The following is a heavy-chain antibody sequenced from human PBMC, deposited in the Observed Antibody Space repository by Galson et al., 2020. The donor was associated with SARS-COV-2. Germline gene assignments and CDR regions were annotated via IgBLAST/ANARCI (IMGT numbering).Heavy chain of an antibody. CDR3: ARVSGAWYYYDSSGYADY. D-gene: IGHD3-22*01. V-gene: IGHV3-21*01. Sequence: TGGSLRLSCAASGFTFSSYSMNWVRQAPGKGLEWVSSSSSSSSYIYYADSVKGRFTISRDNAKNSLYLQMNSLRAEDTAVYYCARVSGAWYYYDSSGYADYLGQGTLVTVSS. CDR2: SSSSSSYI. CDR1: GFTFSSYS. J-gene: IGHJ4*02.